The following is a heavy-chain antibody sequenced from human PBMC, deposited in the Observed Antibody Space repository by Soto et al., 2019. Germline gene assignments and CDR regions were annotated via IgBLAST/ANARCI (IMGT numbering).Heavy chain of an antibody. D-gene: IGHD2-21*01. V-gene: IGHV4-59*08. CDR3: ATRVIRGDMSIFDF. J-gene: IGHJ3*01. Sequence: SETLSLTCTVSGGSIRSYYWSWLRQPPGKGLEYIGYMSYSESPNYNPSLKSRVTISVDTSKNQVPLRLSSATAADTAVYYCATRVIRGDMSIFDFWGQGTMVTVSS. CDR2: MSYSESP. CDR1: GGSIRSYY.